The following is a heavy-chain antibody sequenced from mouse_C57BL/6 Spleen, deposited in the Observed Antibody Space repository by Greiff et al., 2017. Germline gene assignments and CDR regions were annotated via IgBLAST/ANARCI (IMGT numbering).Heavy chain of an antibody. D-gene: IGHD2-2*01. V-gene: IGHV1-15*01. J-gene: IGHJ2*01. CDR2: IDPETGGT. Sequence: QVQLQQSGAELVRPGASVTLSCKASGYTFTDYEMHWVKQTPVHGLEWIGAIDPETGGTAYTQKFKGKAILTADKSSSTDYMELRSLTSEDSAVYYCTRAGGYDDWGQGTTLTVSS. CDR3: TRAGGYDD. CDR1: GYTFTDYE.